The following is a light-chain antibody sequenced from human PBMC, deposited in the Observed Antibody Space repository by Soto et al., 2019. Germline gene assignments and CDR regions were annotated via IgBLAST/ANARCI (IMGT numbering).Light chain of an antibody. J-gene: IGKJ3*01. CDR1: QTIYSNY. Sequence: EIVLTQSPGTLSLSPGERATLSCRASQTIYSNYLAWYQQKPGQPPRLLIYGASARATGIPDRFSGSGSGTDFTLTISGLETEDFAVYYCQQYGASPQFPFGPGTKVD. CDR2: GAS. V-gene: IGKV3-20*01. CDR3: QQYGASPQFP.